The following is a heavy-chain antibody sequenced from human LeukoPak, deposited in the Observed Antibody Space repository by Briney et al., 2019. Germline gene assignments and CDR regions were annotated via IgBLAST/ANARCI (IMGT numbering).Heavy chain of an antibody. V-gene: IGHV4-39*07. CDR3: ASRRGGYSYGDNWFDP. J-gene: IGHJ5*02. CDR2: IYYSGST. Sequence: SETLSLTCTVSGGSISSSSYYWGWIRQPPGKGLEWIGSIYYSGSTYYNPSLKSRVTISVDTSKDQFSLKLSSVTAADTAVYYCASRRGGYSYGDNWFDPWGQGTLVTVSS. D-gene: IGHD5-18*01. CDR1: GGSISSSSYY.